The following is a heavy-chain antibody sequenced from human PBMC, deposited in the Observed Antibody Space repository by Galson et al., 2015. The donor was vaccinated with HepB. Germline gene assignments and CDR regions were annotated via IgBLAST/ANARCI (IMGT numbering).Heavy chain of an antibody. V-gene: IGHV3-30*18. CDR2: ISFVGSDK. D-gene: IGHD6-13*01. Sequence: SLRLSCAASGFTFSNYAMHWVRQAPGKGLEWVAVISFVGSDKYYAGSLKGRFTISRDNSRNTVYLQMNSLRPEDTAVYYCAKEQLYGSTWATRYLHTGLDVWGQGPTVTVSS. CDR3: AKEQLYGSTWATRYLHTGLDV. CDR1: GFTFSNYA. J-gene: IGHJ6*02.